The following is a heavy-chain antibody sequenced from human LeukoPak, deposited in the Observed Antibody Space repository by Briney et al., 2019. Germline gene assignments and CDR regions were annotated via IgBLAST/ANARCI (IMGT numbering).Heavy chain of an antibody. D-gene: IGHD3-16*02. Sequence: HWASVKVSCKASGYTFTGYYMHWVRQAPGQGLEWMGWINPNSGGTNYAQKFQGRVTMTRDTSFSTAYMELSRLRSDDTAVYYCARLCDFVWGSYRPGFDHWGQGTLVTVSS. CDR3: ARLCDFVWGSYRPGFDH. J-gene: IGHJ4*02. CDR1: GYTFTGYY. CDR2: INPNSGGT. V-gene: IGHV1-2*02.